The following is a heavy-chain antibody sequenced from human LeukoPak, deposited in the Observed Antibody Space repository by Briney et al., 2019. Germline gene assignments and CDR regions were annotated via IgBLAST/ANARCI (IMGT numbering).Heavy chain of an antibody. V-gene: IGHV4-61*02. CDR3: ARGYCSSTSCYEKWFDP. J-gene: IGHJ5*02. CDR2: IYTSGST. D-gene: IGHD2-2*01. Sequence: PSETLSLTCTVSGGSISSGSYYWSWIRQPAGKGLEWIGRIYTSGSTNYNPSLKSRVTISVDTSKNQFSLKPSSVTAADTAVYYCARGYCSSTSCYEKWFDPWGQGTLVTVSS. CDR1: GGSISSGSYY.